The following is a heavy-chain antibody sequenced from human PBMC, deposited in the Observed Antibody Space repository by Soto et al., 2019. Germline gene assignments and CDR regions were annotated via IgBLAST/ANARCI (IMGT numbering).Heavy chain of an antibody. CDR3: AAGGGLPRYY. CDR2: IYHSGST. J-gene: IGHJ4*02. V-gene: IGHV4-30-2*01. D-gene: IGHD5-12*01. Sequence: QLQLQESGSGLVKPSQTLSLTCAVSGGSISSGGYSWSWIRQPPGKGLEWIGYIYHSGSTYSNPSLKSRVTISVDRSKNQCSLKLSSVTAADTAVYCCAAGGGLPRYYWGQGTLVTVSS. CDR1: GGSISSGGYS.